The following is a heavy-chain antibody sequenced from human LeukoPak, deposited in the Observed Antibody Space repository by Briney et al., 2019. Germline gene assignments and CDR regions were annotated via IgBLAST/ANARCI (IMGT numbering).Heavy chain of an antibody. CDR1: GFTFSSYW. Sequence: PGGSLRLSCAASGFTFSSYWMSWVRQAPGKGLGWVANIKQDGSENYYVDSVKGRFTISRDNAKNSLYLQMNSLRAEDTAVYYCASIDSSGWMNWGQGTLVTVSS. V-gene: IGHV3-7*01. J-gene: IGHJ4*02. CDR2: IKQDGSEN. D-gene: IGHD6-19*01. CDR3: ASIDSSGWMN.